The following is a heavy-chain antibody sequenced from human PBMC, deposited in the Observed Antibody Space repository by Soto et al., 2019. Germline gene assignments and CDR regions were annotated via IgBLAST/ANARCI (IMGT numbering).Heavy chain of an antibody. CDR2: ISGSGGST. CDR3: AKAGPGTAMADYYYYGMDV. D-gene: IGHD5-18*01. J-gene: IGHJ6*02. CDR1: GFTFSSYA. V-gene: IGHV3-23*01. Sequence: EVQLLESGGGLVQPGGSLRLSCAASGFTFSSYAMSWVRQAPGKGLEWVSAISGSGGSTYYADSVKGRFTISRDNSKNTLYLKMNSLRAEDTAVYYCAKAGPGTAMADYYYYGMDVWGQGTTVTVSS.